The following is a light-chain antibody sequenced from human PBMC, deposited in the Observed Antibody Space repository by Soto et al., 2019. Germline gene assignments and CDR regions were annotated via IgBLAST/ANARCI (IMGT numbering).Light chain of an antibody. J-gene: IGLJ1*01. CDR3: LLIYENVGEV. CDR2: DTN. Sequence: QAVVTQEPSLTVSPGGTVTLTCASSTGAVTTGHWPHWFQQKPGQTPRTLTYDTNNRHSWTPARFSGSLLGGKAALTLSDAQPEDEADYYCLLIYENVGEVFGAGTKLTVL. V-gene: IGLV7-46*01. CDR1: TGAVTTGHW.